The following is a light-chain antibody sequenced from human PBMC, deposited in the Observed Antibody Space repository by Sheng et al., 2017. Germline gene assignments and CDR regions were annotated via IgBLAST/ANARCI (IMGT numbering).Light chain of an antibody. J-gene: IGLJ3*02. CDR3: CSHAGSRTWV. V-gene: IGLV2-23*02. CDR1: SSDVGNYNF. CDR2: EVS. Sequence: QSALTQPASVSGSPGQSITISCTGTSSDVGNYNFVSWYQQHPGKAPKLIIYEVSKRPSGVSDRFSGSKSGNTASLTISGLQAEDEADYYCCSHAGSRTWVFGGRDQADRP.